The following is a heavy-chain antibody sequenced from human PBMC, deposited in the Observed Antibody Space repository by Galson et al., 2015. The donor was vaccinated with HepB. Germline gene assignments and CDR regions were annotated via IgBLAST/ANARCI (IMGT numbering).Heavy chain of an antibody. D-gene: IGHD1-14*01. CDR3: ARGWFAYCYSPGTQEPPGFSI. V-gene: IGHV4-34*01. J-gene: IGHJ3*02. CDR1: GGSFSGSF. CDR2: MHDGART. Sequence: ETLSLTCAVQGGSFSGSFWSWIRQTPERGLEWIGEMHDGARTNYNPSLQSRVTLSIDTSRNQFSLKMNSMTVADTAVYFCARGWFAYCYSPGTQEPPGFSIWGQGTMVTVSS.